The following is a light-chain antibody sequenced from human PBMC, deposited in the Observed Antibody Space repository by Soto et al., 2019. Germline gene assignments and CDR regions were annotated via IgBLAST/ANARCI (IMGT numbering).Light chain of an antibody. Sequence: DIQLTQSASSLSASVGDRVTITCQASQVITNYLNWYQQKPGKAPNLLIYSASSLQSGVPSRLSGSGSGTDFTLTIINLQPEDFATYYCQQSFSTPLTFGGGTRVEI. J-gene: IGKJ4*01. CDR3: QQSFSTPLT. V-gene: IGKV1-39*01. CDR1: QVITNY. CDR2: SAS.